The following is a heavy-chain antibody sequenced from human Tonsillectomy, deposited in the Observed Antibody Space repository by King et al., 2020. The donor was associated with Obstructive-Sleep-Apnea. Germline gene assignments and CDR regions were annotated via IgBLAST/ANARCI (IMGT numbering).Heavy chain of an antibody. CDR3: ARFTTVTGTPDY. CDR2: IDWYDDK. V-gene: IGHV2-70*11. Sequence: VTLKESGPALVKPTQTLTLTCTFSGFSLSTSGMFVSWIRQPPGKALEWLARIDWYDDKYYSTSLKTRLTISKDTSKNQVVLTMTNMDPVDTATYYCARFTTVTGTPDYWGQGTLVTVSS. D-gene: IGHD4-17*01. CDR1: GFSLSTSGMF. J-gene: IGHJ4*02.